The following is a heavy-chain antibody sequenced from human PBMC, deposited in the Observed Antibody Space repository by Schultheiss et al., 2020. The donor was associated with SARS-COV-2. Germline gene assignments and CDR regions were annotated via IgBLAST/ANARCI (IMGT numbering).Heavy chain of an antibody. CDR1: GFTISSSW. CDR3: AANLYGDSQAGGR. CDR2: IRFDGSNQ. J-gene: IGHJ4*02. D-gene: IGHD4-17*01. V-gene: IGHV3-33*08. Sequence: GGSLRLSCAASGFTISSSWMHWVCQAPEKGLEWVAVIRFDGSNQYYADSVKGRFTISRDNSKNTVYLQMNSLRAEDTAVYFCAANLYGDSQAGGRWGQGTLVTVSS.